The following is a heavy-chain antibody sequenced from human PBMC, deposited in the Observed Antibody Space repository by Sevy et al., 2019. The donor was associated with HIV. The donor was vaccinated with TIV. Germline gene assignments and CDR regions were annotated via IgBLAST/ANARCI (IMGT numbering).Heavy chain of an antibody. Sequence: GGSLRLSCAASGFTFRNYWMHWVRQAPGKGLVSVSYIHTDGSSSYYADYVKGRFTISRDNAQNTLYQQMNSLRAEDTAVYYCARAGIGDFWSGYYGIDHWGQGTLVTVSS. V-gene: IGHV3-74*01. CDR1: GFTFRNYW. CDR2: IHTDGSSS. D-gene: IGHD3-3*01. J-gene: IGHJ4*02. CDR3: ARAGIGDFWSGYYGIDH.